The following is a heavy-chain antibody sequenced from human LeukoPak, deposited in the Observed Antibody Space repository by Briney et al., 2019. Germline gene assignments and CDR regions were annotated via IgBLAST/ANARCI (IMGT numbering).Heavy chain of an antibody. D-gene: IGHD5-18*01. CDR3: ARDYQGGYGDKTVDY. V-gene: IGHV4-39*07. CDR1: GGSIRSSSYY. Sequence: SETLSLTCTVSGGSIRSSSYYWGWIRQPPGKGLEWIGSMYYSGTTYYNPSLKSRVTISVDTSKNQFSLKLSSVTAADTAVYYCARDYQGGYGDKTVDYWGQGTLVTVSS. J-gene: IGHJ4*02. CDR2: MYYSGTT.